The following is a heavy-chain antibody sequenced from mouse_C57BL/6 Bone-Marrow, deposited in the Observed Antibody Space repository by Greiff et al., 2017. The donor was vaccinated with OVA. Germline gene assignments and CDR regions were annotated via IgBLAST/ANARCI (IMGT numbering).Heavy chain of an antibody. D-gene: IGHD2-2*01. CDR2: IDPSDSYT. CDR1: GYTFTSYW. CDR3: ARGSLWLRGRYYYAMDY. J-gene: IGHJ4*01. V-gene: IGHV1-69*01. Sequence: QVQLQQPGAELVMPGASVKLSCKASGYTFTSYWMHWVKQRPGQGLEWIGEIDPSDSYTNSNQKFKGKSTLTVDKSSSTAYMQLSSLTSEDSAVYYCARGSLWLRGRYYYAMDYWGQGTSVTVSS.